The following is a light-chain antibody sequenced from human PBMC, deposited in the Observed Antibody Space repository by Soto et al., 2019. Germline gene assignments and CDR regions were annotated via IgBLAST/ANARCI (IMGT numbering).Light chain of an antibody. CDR2: GAS. J-gene: IGKJ4*01. CDR3: QQYNNWPLT. V-gene: IGKV3-15*01. Sequence: EIVMTQSPATLSVSPGERATLSCRASQSVAGNLAWYQQKPGQAPRLLMYGASTRATGIPARFSGSGSGTEFTLTISRLQSDDFGVYYCQQYNNWPLTFGGGTKVEIK. CDR1: QSVAGN.